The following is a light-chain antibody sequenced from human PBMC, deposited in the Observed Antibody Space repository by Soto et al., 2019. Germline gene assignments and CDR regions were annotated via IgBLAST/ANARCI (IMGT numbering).Light chain of an antibody. CDR2: GAS. Sequence: EIVMTQSPATLSVSPGERATLSCRASQSISSNLAWYQQKPCQAPRVLIDGASTRATGIPARFSGSGSGTEFTLTISSLQSEDFGVYYGQQDNNWLWTFGQGTKVEIK. CDR3: QQDNNWLWT. J-gene: IGKJ1*01. V-gene: IGKV3-15*01. CDR1: QSISSN.